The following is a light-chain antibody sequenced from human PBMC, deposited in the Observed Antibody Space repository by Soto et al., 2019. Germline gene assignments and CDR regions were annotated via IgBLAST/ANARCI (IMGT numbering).Light chain of an antibody. CDR2: SNN. V-gene: IGLV1-44*01. Sequence: QSVLTQPPSASGTPGQRVTISCSGSSSNIGSNIVNWFQQLPGTAPKLLIDSNNHRPSGVPDRFSGSKSGTSASLAISGLQSEDETDYYCAAWDDSLNGPVFGGGTKLTVL. CDR1: SSNIGSNI. J-gene: IGLJ3*02. CDR3: AAWDDSLNGPV.